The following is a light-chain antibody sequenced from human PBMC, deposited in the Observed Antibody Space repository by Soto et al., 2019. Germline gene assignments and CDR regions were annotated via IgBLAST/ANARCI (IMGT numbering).Light chain of an antibody. CDR1: SSNVGNNA. CDR2: YDD. J-gene: IGLJ2*01. Sequence: QSVLTQPPSVSEAPRQRVTISCSGSSSNVGNNAVNWYQQLPGKAPKLLIYYDDLLPSGVSDRFSGSKSGTSASLAISGLQSEDEADYYCAVWDDSLNGPVFGGGTKLTVL. V-gene: IGLV1-36*01. CDR3: AVWDDSLNGPV.